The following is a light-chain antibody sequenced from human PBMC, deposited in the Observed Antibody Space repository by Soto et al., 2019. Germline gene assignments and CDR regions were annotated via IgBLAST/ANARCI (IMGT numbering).Light chain of an antibody. CDR2: SNN. CDR1: SSNIGSNY. Sequence: QSVLTQPPSASGTPGQRVTISCSGSSSNIGSNYVYWYQQLPGTAPKLLIYSNNQRPSGVPDRFSGSKSGTSASLAISGLRSEYEADYHCAAWDDSLRGVVFGGGTKLTVL. CDR3: AAWDDSLRGVV. V-gene: IGLV1-47*02. J-gene: IGLJ2*01.